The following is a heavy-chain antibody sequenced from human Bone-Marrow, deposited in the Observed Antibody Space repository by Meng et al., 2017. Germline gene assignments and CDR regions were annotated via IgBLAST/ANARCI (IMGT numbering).Heavy chain of an antibody. Sequence: ASVKVSCKASGYTFTSYAMHWVRQAPGQRLEWMGWINAGNGNTKYSQKFQGRVTITRDTSASTAYMELSSLRSEDTAVYYCARAISGSGYYFDYWGQGTLVTVSS. CDR3: ARAISGSGYYFDY. J-gene: IGHJ4*02. CDR1: GYTFTSYA. CDR2: INAGNGNT. D-gene: IGHD1-26*01. V-gene: IGHV1-3*01.